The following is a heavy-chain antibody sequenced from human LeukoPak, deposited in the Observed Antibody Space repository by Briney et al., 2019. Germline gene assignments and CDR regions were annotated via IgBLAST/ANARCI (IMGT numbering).Heavy chain of an antibody. Sequence: PGGSLRLSCAASGFTFSSYVMHWVRQAPGKGLGWVALIWYDGSNKYYADSVKGRFTISRDNSKSTLYLQMNSLRAEDTAVYYCARGKGSTSPRGGYFDYWGQGALVTVSS. V-gene: IGHV3-33*01. CDR2: IWYDGSNK. J-gene: IGHJ4*02. CDR3: ARGKGSTSPRGGYFDY. CDR1: GFTFSSYV. D-gene: IGHD2-2*01.